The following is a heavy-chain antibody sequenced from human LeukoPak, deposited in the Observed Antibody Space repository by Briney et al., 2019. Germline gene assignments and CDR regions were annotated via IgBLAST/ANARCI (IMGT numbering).Heavy chain of an antibody. Sequence: GRSLRLSCAASGFTFSSYGMHWVRQAPGKGLEWVAVIWYDGNNKYYADSVKGRFTISRDNSKNTLYLQMNSLRAEDTAVYYCAKLPFTMVRGGGWFDPWGQGTLVTVSS. J-gene: IGHJ5*02. D-gene: IGHD3-10*01. CDR3: AKLPFTMVRGGGWFDP. CDR2: IWYDGNNK. CDR1: GFTFSSYG. V-gene: IGHV3-33*06.